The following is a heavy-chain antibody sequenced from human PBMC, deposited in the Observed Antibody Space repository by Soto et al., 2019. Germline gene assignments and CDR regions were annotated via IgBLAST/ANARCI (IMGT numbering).Heavy chain of an antibody. V-gene: IGHV3-30-3*01. CDR3: ARDRYCSGGSCFDYYYGMDV. Sequence: QAQLVESGGGVVQPGRSLRLSCAASGFTFSSYAMHWVRQAPGKGLEWVAVISYDGSNKYYADSVKGRFTISRDNSKNTLYLQMNSLRAEDTAVYYCARDRYCSGGSCFDYYYGMDVWGQGTTVTVSS. CDR1: GFTFSSYA. J-gene: IGHJ6*02. CDR2: ISYDGSNK. D-gene: IGHD2-15*01.